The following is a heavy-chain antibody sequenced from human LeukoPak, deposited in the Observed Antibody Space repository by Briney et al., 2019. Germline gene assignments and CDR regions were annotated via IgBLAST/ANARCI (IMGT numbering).Heavy chain of an antibody. CDR3: ARALSYYDILTGYQRFPLHWFDP. CDR2: IYYSGST. D-gene: IGHD3-9*01. CDR1: GGSISSYY. V-gene: IGHV4-59*01. J-gene: IGHJ5*02. Sequence: SETLSLTCTVSGGSISSYYWSWIRQPPGKGLEWIGYIYYSGSTNYNPSLKSRVTISVDTSKNQSSLKLSSVTAADTAVYYCARALSYYDILTGYQRFPLHWFDPWGQGTLVTVSS.